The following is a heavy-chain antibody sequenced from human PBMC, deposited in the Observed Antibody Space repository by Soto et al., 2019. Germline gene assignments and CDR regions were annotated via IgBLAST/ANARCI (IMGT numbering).Heavy chain of an antibody. CDR3: ARASIAAAGIHY. Sequence: SETLSLTCTVSGGSVSSGSYYWSWIRQPPGKGLEWIGYISDSGSTNYKSSLKSRVTISVDTSKNQFSLKLSSVTAADTAVYYCARASIAAAGIHYWGQGTLVTVSS. CDR1: GGSVSSGSYY. V-gene: IGHV4-61*01. J-gene: IGHJ4*02. CDR2: ISDSGST. D-gene: IGHD6-13*01.